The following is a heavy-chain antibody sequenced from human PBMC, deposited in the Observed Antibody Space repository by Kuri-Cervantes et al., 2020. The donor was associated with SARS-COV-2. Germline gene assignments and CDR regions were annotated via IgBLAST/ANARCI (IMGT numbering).Heavy chain of an antibody. CDR1: GGSITNHH. CDR2: IYYSGTT. Sequence: SETLSLTCTVSGGSITNHHWSWIRQPPGKGLEWIGYIYYSGTTNYNPSLRNRVTISVDTSKEQFSLKLSSVTAADTAVYYCARHPSELNQLLYWVYYYYMDVWGKGTTVTVSS. J-gene: IGHJ6*03. V-gene: IGHV4-59*08. CDR3: ARHPSELNQLLYWVYYYYMDV. D-gene: IGHD2-2*02.